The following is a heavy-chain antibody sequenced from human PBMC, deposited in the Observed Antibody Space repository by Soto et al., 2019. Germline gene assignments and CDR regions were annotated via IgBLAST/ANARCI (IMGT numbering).Heavy chain of an antibody. V-gene: IGHV3-30*03. CDR1: GFAFTNYG. CDR3: ERDVAIPTGFGLGY. J-gene: IGHJ4*02. Sequence: QVQVVESGGNIVQPGTSLRLSCAASGFAFTNYGIHWVRQAPGKGLEWVAHISNDGSKKFYADSVKGRFTISRDNSENTVYLQMTSLRPDDTAVFYCERDVAIPTGFGLGYWGQGTLVTVSS. D-gene: IGHD3-16*01. CDR2: ISNDGSKK.